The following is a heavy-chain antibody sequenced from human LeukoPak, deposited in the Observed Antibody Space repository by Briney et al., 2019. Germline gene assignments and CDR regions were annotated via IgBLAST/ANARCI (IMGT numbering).Heavy chain of an antibody. Sequence: GASVKVSCKASGGTFSRYAISWVRPAPGQGLEWMGRIIPIFGTANYAQKFQGRVTITADESTSTAYMELSSLRSEDTAVYYCARDQVRSNIVVVPAAMAYWGQGTLVTVSS. J-gene: IGHJ4*02. CDR2: IIPIFGTA. V-gene: IGHV1-69*13. D-gene: IGHD2-2*01. CDR3: ARDQVRSNIVVVPAAMAY. CDR1: GGTFSRYA.